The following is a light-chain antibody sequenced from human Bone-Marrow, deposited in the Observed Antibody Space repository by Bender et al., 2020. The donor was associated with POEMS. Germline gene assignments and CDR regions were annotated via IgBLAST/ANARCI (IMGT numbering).Light chain of an antibody. CDR3: ATWDDDLNGWV. J-gene: IGLJ3*02. Sequence: QSVLTQPHSASGTPGQRVSISCSGHISNIGDNSLTWYRQFPGTAPQLLIYSDNRRPSGVPDRFSGSKSGTSASLAISGLQSEDEASYFCATWDDDLNGWVFGGGTQLTVL. CDR1: ISNIGDNS. CDR2: SDN. V-gene: IGLV1-44*01.